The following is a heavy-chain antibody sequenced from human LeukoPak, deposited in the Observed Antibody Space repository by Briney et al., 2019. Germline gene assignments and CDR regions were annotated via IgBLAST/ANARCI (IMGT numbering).Heavy chain of an antibody. J-gene: IGHJ4*02. CDR3: ARGATVITPPFDY. D-gene: IGHD4-23*01. V-gene: IGHV3-21*01. CDR1: GFTFSSYS. CDR2: IGYSSYI. Sequence: GGSLRLSCAASGFTFSSYSMNWVRQAPGKGLEWVSSIGYSSYIYYADSVKGRFTISRDNAKSSLYLQLNSLRAEDTAVYYCARGATVITPPFDYWGQGTLVTVSS.